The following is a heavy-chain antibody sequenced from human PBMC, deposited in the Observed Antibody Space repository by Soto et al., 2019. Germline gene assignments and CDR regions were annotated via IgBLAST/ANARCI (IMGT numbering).Heavy chain of an antibody. Sequence: EVQLVESGGGLVQPGGSLTLSCAASGFTFTYYWMNWVRQAPGTGLEWVGRIKSKTAGGTTDYTAPVKGRFTISRDDSKNRLFLQMNSLKAEDTAVEYCATDGGAWGQGTLVTFSS. J-gene: IGHJ5*02. CDR3: ATDGGA. D-gene: IGHD3-10*01. CDR1: GFTFTYYW. CDR2: IKSKTAGGTT. V-gene: IGHV3-15*07.